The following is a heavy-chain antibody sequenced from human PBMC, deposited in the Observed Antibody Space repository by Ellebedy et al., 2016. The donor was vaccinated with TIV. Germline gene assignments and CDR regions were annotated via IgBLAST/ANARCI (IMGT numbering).Heavy chain of an antibody. CDR2: VYVSGNT. J-gene: IGHJ4*02. D-gene: IGHD3-16*01. Sequence: MPSETLSLTCTVSGASLSSSHWSWIRQSAGKGLEWIGRVYVSGNTNYNPSLSSRVPLSVDTSNSRFSLRLTSVTAADSARYYCARGGSFANFWGQGILVTVSS. CDR1: GASLSSSH. V-gene: IGHV4-4*07. CDR3: ARGGSFANF.